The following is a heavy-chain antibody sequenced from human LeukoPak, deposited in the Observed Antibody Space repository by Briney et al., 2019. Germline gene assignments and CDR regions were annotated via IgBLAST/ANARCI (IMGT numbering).Heavy chain of an antibody. Sequence: SESLSLTCTVSGGSIGSSSYYWGWIRQPPGKGLEWIGSIYYSGSTYYNPSLKSRVTTSVDKSRNQFSLKLSSVTAADTAVYYCARTLIAAAGIFGYWGQGTLVTVSS. V-gene: IGHV4-39*07. J-gene: IGHJ4*02. CDR2: IYYSGST. D-gene: IGHD6-13*01. CDR3: ARTLIAAAGIFGY. CDR1: GGSIGSSSYY.